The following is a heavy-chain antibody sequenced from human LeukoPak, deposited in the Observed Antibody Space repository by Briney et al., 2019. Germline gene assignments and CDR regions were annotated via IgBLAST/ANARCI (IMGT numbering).Heavy chain of an antibody. CDR1: GFTFSSYG. Sequence: GGSLRLSCAASGFTFSSYGMHWVRQAPGKGLEWVSAISGSGGSTYYADSVKGRFTISRDNSKNTLYLQMNSLRAEDTAVYYCARVRETYYYDSSGYYPDYFDYWGQGTLVTVSS. CDR3: ARVRETYYYDSSGYYPDYFDY. V-gene: IGHV3-23*01. J-gene: IGHJ4*02. CDR2: ISGSGGST. D-gene: IGHD3-22*01.